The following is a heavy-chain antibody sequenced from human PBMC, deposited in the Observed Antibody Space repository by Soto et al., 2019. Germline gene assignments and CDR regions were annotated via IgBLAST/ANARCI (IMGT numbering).Heavy chain of an antibody. Sequence: EVQLVESGGGLVKPGGSLRLSCAASGFTFSAYWMSWVRQAPGKGLEWVANIKHDGSEKYYVDSVKGRLTISRDNAKNSLFLEMNTLRAADTAVFYCAIITRGFSMDVWGQGTTVTVSS. V-gene: IGHV3-7*01. CDR1: GFTFSAYW. CDR3: AIITRGFSMDV. CDR2: IKHDGSEK. J-gene: IGHJ6*02. D-gene: IGHD1-20*01.